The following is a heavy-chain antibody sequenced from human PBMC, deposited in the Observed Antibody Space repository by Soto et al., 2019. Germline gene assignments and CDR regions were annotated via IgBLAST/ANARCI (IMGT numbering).Heavy chain of an antibody. Sequence: SGGSLRLSCAASGFTFSSYAMHWVRQSPGKGLEWVAVISYDGSNKYYADSVKGRFTISRDNSKNTLYLQMNSLRAEDTAVYYCARERRDGYNDAFDIWGQGTMVTVSS. V-gene: IGHV3-30-3*01. CDR2: ISYDGSNK. CDR3: ARERRDGYNDAFDI. J-gene: IGHJ3*02. CDR1: GFTFSSYA. D-gene: IGHD5-12*01.